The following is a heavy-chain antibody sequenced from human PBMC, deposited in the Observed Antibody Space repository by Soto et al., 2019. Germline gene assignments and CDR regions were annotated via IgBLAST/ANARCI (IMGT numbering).Heavy chain of an antibody. CDR3: ARGPICETIMGDAFDY. CDR1: GGSISSYY. J-gene: IGHJ4*01. V-gene: IGHV4-59*08. D-gene: IGHD1-26*01. Sequence: PSETLSLTCTVSGGSISSYYWSWIRQPPGKGLEWIGYIYYSGSTNYNPSLKSRVTISVDTSKNQFSLKLCSVTAADTAVYYCARGPICETIMGDAFDYWGQGTLVTVSS. CDR2: IYYSGST.